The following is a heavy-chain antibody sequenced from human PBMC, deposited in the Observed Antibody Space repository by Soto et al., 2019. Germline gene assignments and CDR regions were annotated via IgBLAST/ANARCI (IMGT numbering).Heavy chain of an antibody. D-gene: IGHD6-13*01. V-gene: IGHV3-23*01. Sequence: EVQLLESGGGLVQPGGSLRLSCAASGFTFSSYAMNWVRQAPGKGLEWVSVISGSDGSTYYADSVKGRFTISRDNSKNTLNLQMNSRRAEDTAVYYCARRRSSWYFDYWGQGTLVTVSS. CDR1: GFTFSSYA. CDR2: ISGSDGST. CDR3: ARRRSSWYFDY. J-gene: IGHJ4*02.